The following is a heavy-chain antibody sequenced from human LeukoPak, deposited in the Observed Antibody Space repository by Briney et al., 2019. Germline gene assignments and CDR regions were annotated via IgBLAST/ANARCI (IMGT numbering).Heavy chain of an antibody. CDR1: GYTFTSYA. V-gene: IGHV1-69*13. D-gene: IGHD6-6*01. Sequence: SVKVSCKASGYTFTSYAMNWVRQAPGQGLEWMGGIIPISGTANYAQKFQGRVTITADESTSTAYMELSGLRSEDTAVYYCARGSYSSSFYRDPAEHFQHWGQGTLVTVSS. J-gene: IGHJ1*01. CDR3: ARGSYSSSFYRDPAEHFQH. CDR2: IIPISGTA.